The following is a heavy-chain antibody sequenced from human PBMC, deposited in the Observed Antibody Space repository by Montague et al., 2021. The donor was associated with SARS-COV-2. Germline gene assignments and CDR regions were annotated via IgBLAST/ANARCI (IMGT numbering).Heavy chain of an antibody. CDR1: GDSISDYY. D-gene: IGHD3-10*01. J-gene: IGHJ6*02. CDR2: IFRSGAT. Sequence: SETRSLTCTVSGDSISDYYWSWIRQPPGMGLEWIGYIFRSGATNYNPPLKSRVIISLDTSKSQFPLRLSSVTAADTAIYYCARTSRGSRYFYGVDVWGQGTTVTVSS. V-gene: IGHV4-59*01. CDR3: ARTSRGSRYFYGVDV.